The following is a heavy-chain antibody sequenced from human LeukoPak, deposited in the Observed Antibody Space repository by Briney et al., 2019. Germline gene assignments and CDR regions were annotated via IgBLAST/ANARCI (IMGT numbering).Heavy chain of an antibody. J-gene: IGHJ4*02. CDR3: ATSVGFGFDY. D-gene: IGHD3-16*01. V-gene: IGHV4-39*07. Sequence: PSETLSLTCTVSGGSISSSSYYWGWIRQPPGKGLEWIGSIYYSGSTYYNPSLKSRVTISVDTSKNQFSLKLSSVTAADTAVYYCATSVGFGFDYWGQGTLVTVSS. CDR2: IYYSGST. CDR1: GGSISSSSYY.